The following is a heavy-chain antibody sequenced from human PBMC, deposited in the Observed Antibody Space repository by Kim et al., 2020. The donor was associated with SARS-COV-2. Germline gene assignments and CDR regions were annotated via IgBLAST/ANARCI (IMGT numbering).Heavy chain of an antibody. CDR1: GFTFSSYG. CDR3: AKEKSVVVPAAILDY. Sequence: GGSLRLSCAASGFTFSSYGMHWVRQAPGKGLEWVAVISYDGSNKYYADSVKGRFTISRDNSKNTLYLQMNSLRAEDTAVYYCAKEKSVVVPAAILDYWG. V-gene: IGHV3-30*18. D-gene: IGHD2-2*02. J-gene: IGHJ4*01. CDR2: ISYDGSNK.